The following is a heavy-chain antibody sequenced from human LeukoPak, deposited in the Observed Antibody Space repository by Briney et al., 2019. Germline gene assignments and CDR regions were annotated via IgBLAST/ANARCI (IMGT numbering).Heavy chain of an antibody. J-gene: IGHJ4*02. CDR3: AREVPASSPPDY. V-gene: IGHV4-38-2*02. CDR2: IYHSGST. D-gene: IGHD2-2*01. CDR1: GYSISSGYY. Sequence: SETLSLTCTVSGYSISSGYYWGWIRQPPGKGLEWIGNIYHSGSTYYNPSLKSRVTISVDTSKNQFSLKLSSVTAADTAVYYCAREVPASSPPDYWGQGTLVTVSS.